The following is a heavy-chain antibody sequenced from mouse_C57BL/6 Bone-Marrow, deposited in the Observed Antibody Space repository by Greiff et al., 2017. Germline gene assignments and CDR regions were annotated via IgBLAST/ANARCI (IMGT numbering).Heavy chain of an antibody. CDR3: ARLYYYGSREAWFAY. Sequence: EVKVEESGPGLVKPSQSLSLTCSVTGYSITSGYYWNWIRQFPGNKLEWMGYISYDGSNNYNPSLKNRISITRDTSKNQFFLKLNSVTTEDTATYYCARLYYYGSREAWFAYWGQGTLVTVSA. V-gene: IGHV3-6*01. D-gene: IGHD1-1*01. CDR2: ISYDGSN. CDR1: GYSITSGYY. J-gene: IGHJ3*01.